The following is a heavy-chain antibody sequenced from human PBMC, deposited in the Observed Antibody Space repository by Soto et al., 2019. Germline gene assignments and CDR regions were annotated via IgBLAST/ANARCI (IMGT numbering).Heavy chain of an antibody. D-gene: IGHD2-15*01. CDR1: GGTFSSYA. CDR2: IIPIFGTA. Sequence: ASVKVSCKASGGTFSSYAISWVRQAPGQGLEWMGGIIPIFGTANYAQKFQGRVTITADESTSTAYMELSSLRSEDTAVYYCARHREYCSGGGCYPAPYNWFDPWGQGTLVTVSS. CDR3: ARHREYCSGGGCYPAPYNWFDP. J-gene: IGHJ5*02. V-gene: IGHV1-69*13.